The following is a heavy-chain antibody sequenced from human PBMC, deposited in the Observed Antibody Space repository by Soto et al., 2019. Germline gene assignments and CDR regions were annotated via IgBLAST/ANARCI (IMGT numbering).Heavy chain of an antibody. J-gene: IGHJ4*02. V-gene: IGHV3-7*01. CDR3: ASYGRDSSGYYYFDY. CDR1: GFTFSSSW. CDR2: IKQDGTET. Sequence: PGGSLRLSCAASGFTFSSSWMSWVRQAPGKGLEWVANIKQDGTETYYVDSVKGRFTISRDNAKNSLSLQMNSLRAEDTAVYYCASYGRDSSGYYYFDYWGQGTLVTVS. D-gene: IGHD3-22*01.